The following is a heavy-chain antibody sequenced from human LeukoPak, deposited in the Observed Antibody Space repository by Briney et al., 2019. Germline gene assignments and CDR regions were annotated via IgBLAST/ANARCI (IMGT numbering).Heavy chain of an antibody. CDR3: ARQTEGVDYVLGAFDI. J-gene: IGHJ3*02. CDR2: ISAYNGNT. V-gene: IGHV1-18*01. D-gene: IGHD4-17*01. CDR1: GYTFTSYG. Sequence: ASVKVSCKASGYTFTSYGISWVRQAPGQGLEWMGWISAYNGNTNYAQKLQGRVTMTTDTSTSTAYMELRSLRSDDTAVYYCARQTEGVDYVLGAFDIWGQGTMVTVSS.